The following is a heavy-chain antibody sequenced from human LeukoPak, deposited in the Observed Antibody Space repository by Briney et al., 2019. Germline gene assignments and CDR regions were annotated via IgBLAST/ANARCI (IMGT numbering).Heavy chain of an antibody. Sequence: PGGSLRLSCAASGFTFSSYAMICVRQAPGKGLEWGSAISGSGGSTYYADSVKGRFNISRDNSKNTLYLKMNRLRAEDTAVYHCAGAPEDDDAFDIWGQGTMVTVSS. V-gene: IGHV3-23*01. CDR1: GFTFSSYA. D-gene: IGHD1-14*01. CDR3: AGAPEDDDAFDI. CDR2: ISGSGGST. J-gene: IGHJ3*02.